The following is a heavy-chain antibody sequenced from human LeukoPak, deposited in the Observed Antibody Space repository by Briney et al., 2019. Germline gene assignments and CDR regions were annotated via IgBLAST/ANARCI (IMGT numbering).Heavy chain of an antibody. V-gene: IGHV4-4*07. J-gene: IGHJ4*02. CDR1: GYSISSGYY. Sequence: KPSETLSLTCTVSGYSISSGYYWGWIRQPAGKGLEWIGRIYTSGSTTYNPSLKSRGTMSVDTSKNQFSLKLSSVTAADTAVYYCARVNVAAGYYFDYWGQGTLVTVSS. D-gene: IGHD6-19*01. CDR3: ARVNVAAGYYFDY. CDR2: IYTSGST.